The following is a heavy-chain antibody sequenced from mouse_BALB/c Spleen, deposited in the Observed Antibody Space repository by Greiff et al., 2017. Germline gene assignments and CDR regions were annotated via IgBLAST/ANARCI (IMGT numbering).Heavy chain of an antibody. J-gene: IGHJ4*01. CDR2: ISDGGSYT. D-gene: IGHD4-1*01. CDR3: ARDSGYAMDY. CDR1: GFTFSDYY. V-gene: IGHV5-4*02. Sequence: DVHLVESGGGLVKPGGSLKLSCAASGFTFSDYYMYWVRQTPEKRLEWVATISDGGSYTYYPDSVKGRFTISRDNAKNNLYLQMSSLKSEDTAMYYCARDSGYAMDYWGQGTSVTVSS.